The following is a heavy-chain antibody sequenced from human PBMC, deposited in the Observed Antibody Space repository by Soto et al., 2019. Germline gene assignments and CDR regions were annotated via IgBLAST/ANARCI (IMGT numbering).Heavy chain of an antibody. CDR3: AKDGSSGWTPAEFDY. J-gene: IGHJ4*02. CDR1: GFTFSSYA. D-gene: IGHD6-19*01. Sequence: EVQLLESGGGLVQPGGSLRLSCAASGFTFSSYAMSWVRQAPGKGLEWVSAISGSGGSTYYADAVKGRFTITRDNSKSTLYLQMNSRRAEDTAVYYCAKDGSSGWTPAEFDYWGQGTLVTVSS. CDR2: ISGSGGST. V-gene: IGHV3-23*01.